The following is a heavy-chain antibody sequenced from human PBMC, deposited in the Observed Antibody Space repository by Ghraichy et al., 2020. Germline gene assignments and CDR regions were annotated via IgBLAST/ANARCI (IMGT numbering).Heavy chain of an antibody. Sequence: SETLSLTCTVSGGSISSYYWSWIRQPPGKGLEWIGYIYYSGNTNYNPSLKSRVTISVDTSKKEFSLKLSSVTAADTAVYYCARGVGAIGYYFDYWGQGTLVTVSS. D-gene: IGHD1-26*01. CDR3: ARGVGAIGYYFDY. CDR1: GGSISSYY. V-gene: IGHV4-59*01. CDR2: IYYSGNT. J-gene: IGHJ4*02.